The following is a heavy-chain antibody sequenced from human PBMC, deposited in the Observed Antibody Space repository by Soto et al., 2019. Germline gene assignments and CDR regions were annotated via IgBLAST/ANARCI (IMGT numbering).Heavy chain of an antibody. V-gene: IGHV4-59*08. Sequence: NPPTTLCLTSTVADRSINNYYWRLIRQPQGTELKRIGYSYYSGRTSYNHSLKSRVPISVATSNNQSSLKLSSVPAADPAVYYCANHRECYGNPCYSGEFDPWGQRTLVTVS. J-gene: IGHJ5*02. CDR1: DRSINNYY. CDR2: SYYSGRT. CDR3: ANHRECYGNPCYSGEFDP. D-gene: IGHD2-15*01.